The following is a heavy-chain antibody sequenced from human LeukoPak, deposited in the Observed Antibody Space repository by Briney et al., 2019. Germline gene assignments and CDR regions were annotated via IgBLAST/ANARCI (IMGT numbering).Heavy chain of an antibody. CDR3: ARDGVSSGWPLDF. CDR2: LSYDGKNV. J-gene: IGHJ4*02. CDR1: GFTFSMNG. Sequence: SGRSLRLSCAASGFTFSMNGMHWVRQAPGEGPEWVAVLSYDGKNVGYADSVKGRFTISRDNSKNTLYLQMNSLRPGDTAVYYCARDGVSSGWPLDFWGQGTLVTVSS. D-gene: IGHD6-19*01. V-gene: IGHV3-30*03.